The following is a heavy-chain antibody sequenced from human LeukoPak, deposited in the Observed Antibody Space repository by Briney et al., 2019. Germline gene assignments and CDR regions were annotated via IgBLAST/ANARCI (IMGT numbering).Heavy chain of an antibody. CDR3: ARGGDSFLSLSPYYFDY. CDR1: GYTFTDYY. Sequence: GASVKVSYKASGYTFTDYYVHWVRQAPGQGLEWMGWINPNSGGTNYAQKFQGRVTMARDTSISTAYMELSRLRSDDTAVYYCARGGDSFLSLSPYYFDYWGQGTLVTVSS. J-gene: IGHJ4*02. D-gene: IGHD3-16*01. CDR2: INPNSGGT. V-gene: IGHV1-2*02.